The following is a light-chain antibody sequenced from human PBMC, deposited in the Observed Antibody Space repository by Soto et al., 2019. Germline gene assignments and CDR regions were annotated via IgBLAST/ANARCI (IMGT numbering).Light chain of an antibody. CDR1: QSISSY. Sequence: IQMAQSPSTLSASVGDRVTITCRASQSISSYLNWYQQKPGKAPKLLIYAASSLQSGVPSRFSGSGSGADFTLTLSCRQPEDFATYYCQQRYTIPWRFAEGTKVDIK. J-gene: IGKJ1*01. CDR3: QQRYTIPWR. V-gene: IGKV1-39*01. CDR2: AAS.